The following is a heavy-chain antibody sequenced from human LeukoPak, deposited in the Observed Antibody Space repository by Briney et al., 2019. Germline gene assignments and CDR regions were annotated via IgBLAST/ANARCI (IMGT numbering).Heavy chain of an antibody. D-gene: IGHD2-2*02. CDR2: ISWDGGST. J-gene: IGHJ4*02. V-gene: IGHV3-43D*04. CDR3: AKDSRGVVPAAIDY. Sequence: GGSLRLSCAASGFTFDDSAMHWVRQAPGKGLEWVSLISWDGGSTYYADSVKGRFTISRDNSKNSLYLQMNSLRAEDTALYYCAKDSRGVVPAAIDYWGQGTLVTVSS. CDR1: GFTFDDSA.